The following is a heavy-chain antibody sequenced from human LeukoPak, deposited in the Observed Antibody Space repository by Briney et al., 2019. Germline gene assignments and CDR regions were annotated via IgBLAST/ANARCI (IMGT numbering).Heavy chain of an antibody. Sequence: SETLSLTCAVYGGSFSGYYWSWIRQPPGKGLEWIGEINHSGSTNYNPSLKSRVTMSVDTSKNQFSLKLSSVTAADTAVYYCARVDLRAAYFDYWGQGTLVTVSS. V-gene: IGHV4-34*01. CDR2: INHSGST. CDR3: ARVDLRAAYFDY. D-gene: IGHD2-15*01. CDR1: GGSFSGYY. J-gene: IGHJ4*02.